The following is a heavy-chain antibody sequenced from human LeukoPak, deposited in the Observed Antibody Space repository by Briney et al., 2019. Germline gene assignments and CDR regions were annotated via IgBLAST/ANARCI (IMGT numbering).Heavy chain of an antibody. J-gene: IGHJ4*02. CDR2: IYYSGST. CDR3: ARELVVPAALYGSGSYYQPYYFDY. V-gene: IGHV4-30-4*01. CDR1: GGSISSGDYY. Sequence: SETLSLTCTVSGGSISSGDYYWSWIRQPPGKGLEWIGYIYYSGSTYYNPSLKSRVTISVDTSKNQFSLKPSSVTAADTAVYYCARELVVPAALYGSGSYYQPYYFDYWGQGTLVTVSS. D-gene: IGHD3-10*01.